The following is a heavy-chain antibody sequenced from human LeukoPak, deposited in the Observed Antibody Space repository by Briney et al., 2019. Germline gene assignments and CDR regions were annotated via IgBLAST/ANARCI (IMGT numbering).Heavy chain of an antibody. J-gene: IGHJ4*02. CDR1: GFTFSSYT. CDR2: ISGSGGST. CDR3: AKDYPLDY. V-gene: IGHV3-23*01. Sequence: GGSLRLSCAASGFTFSSYTMHWVRQAPGKGLEWVSAISGSGGSTYYADSVKGRFTISRDNSKSTVYLQMNTLRAEDTAVYYCAKDYPLDYWGQGALVTVSS.